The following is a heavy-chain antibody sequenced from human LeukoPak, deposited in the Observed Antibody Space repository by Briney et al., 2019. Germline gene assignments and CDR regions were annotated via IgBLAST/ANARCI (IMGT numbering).Heavy chain of an antibody. CDR1: EFTFSSYG. CDR2: IHYDGSNK. Sequence: PGGSLRLSCAASEFTFSSYGMHWVRQAPGKGLEWVAFIHYDGSNKYYADSVKGRFTISRDNSKNTLYLQVNSLRAEDTAVYYCAKDKIAVAGRGFDYWGQGTLVTVSS. CDR3: AKDKIAVAGRGFDY. D-gene: IGHD6-19*01. J-gene: IGHJ4*02. V-gene: IGHV3-30*02.